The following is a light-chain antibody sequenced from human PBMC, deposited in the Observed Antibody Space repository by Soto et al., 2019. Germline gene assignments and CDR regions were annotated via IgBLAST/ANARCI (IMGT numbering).Light chain of an antibody. CDR3: QHYNNYWT. J-gene: IGKJ1*01. Sequence: DIQMTQSPPSLSASVGDRVTITCRASQTVSKFLNWYQQKPGKAPDLLIYTTSTLHSGVPSRFSGSGSGTDFTLTISSLQPEDFATYYCQHYNNYWTFGQGTKV. CDR2: TTS. V-gene: IGKV1-39*01. CDR1: QTVSKF.